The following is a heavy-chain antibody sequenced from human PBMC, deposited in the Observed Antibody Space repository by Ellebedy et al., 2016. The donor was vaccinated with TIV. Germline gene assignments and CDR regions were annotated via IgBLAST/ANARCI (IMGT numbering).Heavy chain of an antibody. J-gene: IGHJ6*02. CDR2: INPSGGST. CDR1: GYILTDHH. V-gene: IGHV1-46*01. CDR3: ARDQGYQLQRHEYYYEMDV. D-gene: IGHD2-2*01. Sequence: ASVQVSCXASGYILTDHHIHWVRQAPGQGLECMGIINPSGGSTTFAQKFQGRVTMTSDTSASTVYMELSSLRSEDTAVYYCARDQGYQLQRHEYYYEMDVWGQGTTVSVSS.